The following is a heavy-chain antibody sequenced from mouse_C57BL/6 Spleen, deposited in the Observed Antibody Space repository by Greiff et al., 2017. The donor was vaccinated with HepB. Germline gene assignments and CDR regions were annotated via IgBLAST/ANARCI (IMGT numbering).Heavy chain of an antibody. V-gene: IGHV1-69*01. D-gene: IGHD3-1*01. J-gene: IGHJ2*01. CDR3: ARGRRRGLFDY. CDR2: IDPSDSYT. Sequence: QVQLQQPGAELVMPGASVKLSCKASGYTFTSYWMHWVKQRPGQGLEWIGEIDPSDSYTNYNQKFKGKSTLTVDKSSSTAYMQLSSLTSEDSAVYYCARGRRRGLFDYWGQGTTLTVSS. CDR1: GYTFTSYW.